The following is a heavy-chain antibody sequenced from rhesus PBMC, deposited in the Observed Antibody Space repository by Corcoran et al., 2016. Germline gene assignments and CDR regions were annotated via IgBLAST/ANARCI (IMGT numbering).Heavy chain of an antibody. V-gene: IGHV1S9*01. CDR3: TTMTTMRTLDF. CDR1: GDTFTNSY. Sequence: QVQLVQSGAEVKKPGASVKLSCSPSGDTFTNSYINWVRQAPGQLLEWVGKINLRDGKTGHAQKYQGRVTVTRDASTNTAYLDLSNLRSEDTAVYFCTTMTTMRTLDFWGQGVLVTISS. J-gene: IGHJ4*01. CDR2: INLRDGKT. D-gene: IGHD1-32*01.